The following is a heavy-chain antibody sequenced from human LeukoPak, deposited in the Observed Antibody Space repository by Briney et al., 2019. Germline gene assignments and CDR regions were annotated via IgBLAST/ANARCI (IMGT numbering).Heavy chain of an antibody. CDR3: AKDLYHIVATIFLEVVRGAFHY. J-gene: IGHJ4*02. CDR1: GFTFSSYA. Sequence: PGGSLRLSCAASGFTFSSYAMSWVRQAPGKGLEWVSSISDSGGRTYHADSVRGRFTISRDNSKNTLFVQMNSLRAEDTAVYYCAKDLYHIVATIFLEVVRGAFHYWGQGTLVTVSS. D-gene: IGHD5-12*01. V-gene: IGHV3-23*01. CDR2: ISDSGGRT.